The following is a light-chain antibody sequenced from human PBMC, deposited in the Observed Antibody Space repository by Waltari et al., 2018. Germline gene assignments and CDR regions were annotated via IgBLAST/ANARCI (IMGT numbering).Light chain of an antibody. V-gene: IGLV2-23*02. Sequence: QSALTRPASVSGSPGQSITISCTGTNNDIGSYNLVSWYQQHPGKAPKVIIFEVNKRTSGVSNRFSGSKSGNTASLTVSGLHPEDEADYYCCSYAGTPRVVFGGGTKLTVL. J-gene: IGLJ2*01. CDR1: NNDIGSYNL. CDR2: EVN. CDR3: CSYAGTPRVV.